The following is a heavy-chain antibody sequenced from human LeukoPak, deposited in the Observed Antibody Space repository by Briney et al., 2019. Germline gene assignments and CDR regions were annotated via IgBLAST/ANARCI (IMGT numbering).Heavy chain of an antibody. Sequence: SSETLSLTCTVSGDSISSYYWSWIRQPAGKGLEWIGRIYISGSIDYNPSLTSRVTMSVDTSKNQFSLTLTSVTAADTAVYYCARARRYCDGDCSSGVYWYFDLWGRGTLVTVSS. CDR1: GDSISSYY. CDR3: ARARRYCDGDCSSGVYWYFDL. D-gene: IGHD2-21*02. J-gene: IGHJ2*01. CDR2: IYISGSI. V-gene: IGHV4-4*07.